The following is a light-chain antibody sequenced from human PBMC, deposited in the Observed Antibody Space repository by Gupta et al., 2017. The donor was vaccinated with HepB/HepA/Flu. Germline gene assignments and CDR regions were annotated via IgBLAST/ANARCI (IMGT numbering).Light chain of an antibody. V-gene: IGLV9-49*03. J-gene: IGLJ3*02. CDR1: SGYSDYK. Sequence: QPVLTQPPSASTSLGASVTLTCTLSSGYSDYKVDWYQERPGKGPRFVMRVGAGGIVGPKGDGIPDRFSVLGSGLSRYLTIRNIQEDDESDYHCGAEHGIGSRFVYVFGGGTKLTVL. CDR2: VGAGGIVG. CDR3: GAEHGIGSRFVYV.